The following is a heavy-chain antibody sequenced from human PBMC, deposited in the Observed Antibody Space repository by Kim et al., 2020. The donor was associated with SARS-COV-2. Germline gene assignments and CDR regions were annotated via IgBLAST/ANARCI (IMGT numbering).Heavy chain of an antibody. V-gene: IGHV3-23*01. D-gene: IGHD3-22*01. CDR1: GFTFSSYA. CDR3: ATPRHSGGYYYTF. Sequence: RGSLRLSCAASGFTFSSYAMSWVRQAPGKGLEWVSGISESGGSTYYADSVKGRFSISRDNSKNTLYLQMNSLRAEDTAVYYCATPRHSGGYYYTFWGQGTLVTVSS. J-gene: IGHJ4*02. CDR2: ISESGGST.